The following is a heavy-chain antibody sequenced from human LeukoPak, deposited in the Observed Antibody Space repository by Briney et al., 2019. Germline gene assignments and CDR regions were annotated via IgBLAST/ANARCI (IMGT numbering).Heavy chain of an antibody. Sequence: ASVRVSFKSSGYTFSGYYMHWVRQAPGQGLEWMGWINPNSGGTNYAQEFQGRVTMTRDTSISTAYMELSRLRFDDTAVYYCARVTGYYYESTGYYHHAFDIWGQGTMVTVSS. V-gene: IGHV1-2*02. CDR2: INPNSGGT. J-gene: IGHJ3*02. CDR3: ARVTGYYYESTGYYHHAFDI. D-gene: IGHD3-22*01. CDR1: GYTFSGYY.